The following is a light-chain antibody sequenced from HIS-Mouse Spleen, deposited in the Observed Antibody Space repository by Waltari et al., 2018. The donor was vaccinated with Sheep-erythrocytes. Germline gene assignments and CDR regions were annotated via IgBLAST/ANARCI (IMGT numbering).Light chain of an antibody. V-gene: IGLV1-40*01. CDR3: QSYDSSLSGWV. J-gene: IGLJ3*02. CDR2: GNS. CDR1: SSK. Sequence: QSVLTQPPSVSGAPGQRVTISCTGSSSKLLIYGNSNRPSGVPDRFSGSKSGTSASLAITGLQAEDEADYYGQSYDSSLSGWVFGGGTKLTVL.